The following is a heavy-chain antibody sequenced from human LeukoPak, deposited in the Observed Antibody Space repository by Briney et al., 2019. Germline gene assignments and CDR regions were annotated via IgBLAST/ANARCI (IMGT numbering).Heavy chain of an antibody. Sequence: SETLSLTCAVYGGSFSGYYWSWIRQPPGKGLEWIGEIDHTGSTHYNPSLKSRVTMSVDASKNQFSLKLTFVTAADTAVYYCARVRGLWFGVRNDSWGQGTLVPVSS. D-gene: IGHD3-10*01. CDR3: ARVRGLWFGVRNDS. CDR2: IDHTGST. CDR1: GGSFSGYY. V-gene: IGHV4-34*01. J-gene: IGHJ4*02.